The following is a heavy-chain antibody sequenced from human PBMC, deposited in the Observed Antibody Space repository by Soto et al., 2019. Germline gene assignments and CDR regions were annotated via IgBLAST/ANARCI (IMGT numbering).Heavy chain of an antibody. CDR3: ARDQGDCSSTSCYIVRGFDP. CDR1: GYTFTSYY. J-gene: IGHJ5*02. CDR2: INPSGGST. Sequence: ASVKVSCKASGYTFTSYYMHWVRQAPGQGLEWMGIINPSGGSTSYAQKFQSRVTMTRDTSTSTVYMELSSLRSEDTAVYYCARDQGDCSSTSCYIVRGFDPWGQGTLVTVSS. V-gene: IGHV1-46*01. D-gene: IGHD2-2*02.